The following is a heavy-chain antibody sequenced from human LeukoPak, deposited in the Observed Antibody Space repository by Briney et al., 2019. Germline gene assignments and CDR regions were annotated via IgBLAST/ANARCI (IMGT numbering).Heavy chain of an antibody. V-gene: IGHV4-30-2*01. CDR1: GGSISSGGYY. Sequence: KSSQTLSLTCTVSGGSISSGGYYWSWIRQPPGKGLEWIGEINHSGSTNYNPSLKSRVTISVDTSKNQFSLKLSSVTAADTAVYYCARGSYIVVVPAAIHYYYYGMDVWGQGTTVTVSS. CDR3: ARGSYIVVVPAAIHYYYYGMDV. CDR2: INHSGST. D-gene: IGHD2-2*02. J-gene: IGHJ6*02.